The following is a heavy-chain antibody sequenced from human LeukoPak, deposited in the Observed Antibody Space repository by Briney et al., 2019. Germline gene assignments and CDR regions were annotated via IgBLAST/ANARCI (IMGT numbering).Heavy chain of an antibody. CDR3: AKQPHYGRLIDY. CDR1: GFTFSSYG. CDR2: ISYDGSNK. D-gene: IGHD3-10*01. V-gene: IGHV3-30*18. Sequence: PGRSLRLSCAASGFTFSSYGMHWVRQAPGKGLEWVAVISYDGSNKYYADSVKGRFTISRDNSKNTLYLQMDSLRAEDTAVYYCAKQPHYGRLIDYWGQGTLVTVSS. J-gene: IGHJ4*02.